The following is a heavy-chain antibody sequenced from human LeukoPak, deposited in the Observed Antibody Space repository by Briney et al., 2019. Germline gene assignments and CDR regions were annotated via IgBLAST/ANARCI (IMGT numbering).Heavy chain of an antibody. J-gene: IGHJ4*02. CDR2: IGGSSGGT. CDR3: AKDVPSCTDTSCYGNYYDY. D-gene: IGHD2-2*01. V-gene: IGHV3-23*01. Sequence: PGGSLRLSCAASGFTFTTYAMNWVRQAPGKGLEWVSGIGGSSGGTWYAESVKGRFTISRDNSKNTLYLQMNSLRVDDTAVYYCAKDVPSCTDTSCYGNYYDYWGQGTLVTVSS. CDR1: GFTFTTYA.